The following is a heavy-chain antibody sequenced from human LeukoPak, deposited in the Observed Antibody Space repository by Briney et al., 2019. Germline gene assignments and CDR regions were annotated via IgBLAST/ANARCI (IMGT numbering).Heavy chain of an antibody. CDR2: MDYSESS. V-gene: IGHV4-39*07. Sequence: PSETLSLTCTVSGAAISSGPYYRAWIRQPPGKGLEWIGSMDYSESSDYNPSLKSRLTISADTSKNQFSLKLSSVTAADTAIYYCARTTIFGPVVLSDHWGQGTLVTVSS. J-gene: IGHJ4*02. CDR1: GAAISSGPYY. CDR3: ARTTIFGPVVLSDH. D-gene: IGHD3/OR15-3a*01.